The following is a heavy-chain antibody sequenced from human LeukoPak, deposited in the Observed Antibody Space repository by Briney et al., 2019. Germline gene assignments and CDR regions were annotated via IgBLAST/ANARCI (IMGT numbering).Heavy chain of an antibody. J-gene: IGHJ4*02. CDR1: GFTFSSYG. CDR2: ISGSGGRT. CDR3: ATPLNGMAVADY. V-gene: IGHV3-23*01. D-gene: IGHD6-19*01. Sequence: GGSLRLSCAASGFTFSSYGMHWVRQAPGKGLEWVSGISGSGGRTYYADSVKGRFIISRDNSKNTLYLQMNSLRAEDTAVYYCATPLNGMAVADYWGQGTLVTVSS.